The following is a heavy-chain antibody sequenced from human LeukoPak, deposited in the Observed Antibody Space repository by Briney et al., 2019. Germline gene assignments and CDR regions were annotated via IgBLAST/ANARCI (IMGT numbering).Heavy chain of an antibody. CDR2: INHSGST. CDR3: ARSTNDFWSGYFDY. CDR1: GGSFSGYY. V-gene: IGHV4-34*01. J-gene: IGHJ4*02. D-gene: IGHD3-3*01. Sequence: PSETLSLTCAVYGGSFSGYYWSWIRQPPGKGLEWIGEINHSGSTNYNPSLKSRVTISVDTSKNQFSLKLSSVTAADTAVYYCARSTNDFWSGYFDYWGQGTLVTVSS.